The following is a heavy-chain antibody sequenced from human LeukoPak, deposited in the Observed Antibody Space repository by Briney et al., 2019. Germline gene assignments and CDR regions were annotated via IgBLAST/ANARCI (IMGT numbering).Heavy chain of an antibody. CDR3: ATQVSSGYYRPYYFDY. D-gene: IGHD3-22*01. J-gene: IGHJ4*02. V-gene: IGHV1-24*01. Sequence: GASVKLSCKLAGSTLTELFVAWVGSAPGYGVGWVGGVDPEDGETIYAQKFQGRVTMTEDTSTDTAYMELSSLRSEDTAMYYCATQVSSGYYRPYYFDYWGQGTLVTVSS. CDR2: VDPEDGET. CDR1: GSTLTELF.